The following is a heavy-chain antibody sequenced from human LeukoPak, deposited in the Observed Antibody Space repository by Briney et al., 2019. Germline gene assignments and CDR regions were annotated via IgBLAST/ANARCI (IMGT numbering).Heavy chain of an antibody. CDR1: GFTLSSYA. V-gene: IGHV3-23*01. D-gene: IGHD2-8*02. J-gene: IGHJ4*02. CDR3: ARDLGTVLDY. CDR2: VDGGGGGT. Sequence: GGSLRLSCAASGFTLSSYAMTWVRQAPGRGLEWVSSVDGGGGGTYYADSVKGRFTISRDNSKDTLYLQMNSLRAEDTAVYYCARDLGTVLDYWGQGTLVTVSS.